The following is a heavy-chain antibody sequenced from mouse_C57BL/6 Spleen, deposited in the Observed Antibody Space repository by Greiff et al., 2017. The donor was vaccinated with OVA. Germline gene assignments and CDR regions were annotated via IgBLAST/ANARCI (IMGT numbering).Heavy chain of an antibody. D-gene: IGHD6-1*01. CDR3: ARHTPSDYDAMDY. CDR1: GFTFSSYG. CDR2: ISSGGSYT. V-gene: IGHV5-6*01. J-gene: IGHJ4*01. Sequence: EVQLQESGGDLVKPGGSLKLSCAASGFTFSSYGMSWVRQTPDKRLEWVATISSGGSYTYYPDSVKGRFTISRDNAKNTLYLQMSSLKSEDTAMYYCARHTPSDYDAMDYWGQGTSVTVSS.